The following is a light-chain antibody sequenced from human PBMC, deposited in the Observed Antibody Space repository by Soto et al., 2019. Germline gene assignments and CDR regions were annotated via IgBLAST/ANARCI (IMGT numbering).Light chain of an antibody. J-gene: IGKJ2*01. CDR2: GAS. CDR1: QSVSSD. Sequence: EIVMTQSPDTLSVSPGDRAALSCRTSQSVSSDLAWYQQKPGQAPRLLIYGASTRATGIPARFSGSGSGTEFTLTISSLQSEDFAVYYCHHYNSWPPYTFGQGTKVDIK. V-gene: IGKV3D-15*01. CDR3: HHYNSWPPYT.